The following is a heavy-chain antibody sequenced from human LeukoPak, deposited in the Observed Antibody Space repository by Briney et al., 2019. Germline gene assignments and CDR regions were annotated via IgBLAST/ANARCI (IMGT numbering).Heavy chain of an antibody. J-gene: IGHJ4*02. CDR1: GYTFTSYA. D-gene: IGHD5-24*01. Sequence: ASVKVSCKASGYTFTSYAMHWVRQAPGQRHEWMGWINAGNGNTKYSQKFQGRVTITRDTSASTAYMELSSLRSEDTAVYYCARDTASRDGYNFVYWGQGTLVTVSS. V-gene: IGHV1-3*01. CDR2: INAGNGNT. CDR3: ARDTASRDGYNFVY.